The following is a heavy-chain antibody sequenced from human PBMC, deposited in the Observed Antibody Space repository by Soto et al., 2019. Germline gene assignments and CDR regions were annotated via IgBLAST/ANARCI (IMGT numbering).Heavy chain of an antibody. J-gene: IGHJ4*02. D-gene: IGHD3-16*01. CDR3: ERERRVEAEDRWGSCDY. V-gene: IGHV1-3*01. Sequence: ASVKVSCKASGYTFTSYAMHWVRQAPGQRLEWMGWINAGNGNTKYSQKFQGRVTITRDTSASTAYMELSSLRSEDTAVYYCERERRVEAEDRWGSCDYWGQGILVTVS. CDR2: INAGNGNT. CDR1: GYTFTSYA.